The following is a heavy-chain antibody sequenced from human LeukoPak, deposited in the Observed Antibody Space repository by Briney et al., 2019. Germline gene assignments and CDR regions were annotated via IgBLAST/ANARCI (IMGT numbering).Heavy chain of an antibody. CDR2: IRHDGSDK. CDR1: GFTFSTYG. Sequence: GGSLRLSCAASGFTFSTYGMHWVRQAPGKGLEWVAFIRHDGSDKYYADSVKGRFTISRDNAKNSLYLQMNGLRAEDTAVYYCARDGARDSSGYYSGYWGQGTLVTVSS. CDR3: ARDGARDSSGYYSGY. V-gene: IGHV3-30*02. J-gene: IGHJ4*02. D-gene: IGHD3-22*01.